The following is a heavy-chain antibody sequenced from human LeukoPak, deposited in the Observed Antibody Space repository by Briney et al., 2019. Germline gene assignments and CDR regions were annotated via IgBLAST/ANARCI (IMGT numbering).Heavy chain of an antibody. CDR1: GCTFSSYA. Sequence: AAVKVSCKAAGCTFSSYAISLGRQPPGQGLEWRGGIIPIFSTANYAQKFQGRVTITANESPSTAYMELRSLRSEDTAVYYCARVGMVYVTNWFDPWGQGTLVTVSS. CDR3: ARVGMVYVTNWFDP. V-gene: IGHV1-69*13. D-gene: IGHD2-8*01. CDR2: IIPIFSTA. J-gene: IGHJ5*02.